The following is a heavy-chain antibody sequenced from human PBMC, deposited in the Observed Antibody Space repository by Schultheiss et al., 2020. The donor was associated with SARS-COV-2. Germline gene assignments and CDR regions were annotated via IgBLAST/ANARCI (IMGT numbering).Heavy chain of an antibody. CDR2: IYSGGST. D-gene: IGHD1-26*01. CDR3: AKGYRVYSGSYLDYFDY. V-gene: IGHV3-66*01. CDR1: GFTVSSNY. Sequence: GGSLRLSCAASGFTVSSNYMSWVRQAPGKGLEWVSVIYSGGSTYYADSVKGRFTISRDNAKNSLYLQMNSLRAEDTAVYYCAKGYRVYSGSYLDYFDYWGQGTLVTVSS. J-gene: IGHJ4*02.